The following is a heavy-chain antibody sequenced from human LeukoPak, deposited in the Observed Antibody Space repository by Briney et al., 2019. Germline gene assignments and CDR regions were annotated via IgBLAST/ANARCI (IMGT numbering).Heavy chain of an antibody. Sequence: SETLSLTCAVYGGSFSGYYWSWIRQPPGKGLEWIGEINHSGSTNYNPSLKSRLTISVDTSKNQFSLKLSSVTAADTAVYYCARDSTYYYDSSGYYAPAGIWGQGTMVTVSS. D-gene: IGHD3-22*01. J-gene: IGHJ3*02. V-gene: IGHV4-34*01. CDR2: INHSGST. CDR1: GGSFSGYY. CDR3: ARDSTYYYDSSGYYAPAGI.